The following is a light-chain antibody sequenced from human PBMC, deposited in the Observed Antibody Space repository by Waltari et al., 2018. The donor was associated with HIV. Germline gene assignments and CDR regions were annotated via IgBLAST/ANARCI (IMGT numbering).Light chain of an antibody. V-gene: IGLV2-14*01. Sequence: QSALTQPASVSGSPGPSITISCTGTSSDVGAYYVSWYQHHTGKAPKLIIYEVSNRPSGVSYRFSGSKSGNTATLTISGLLAEDEADYFCSSYISSATPEFGGGTRLTVL. CDR3: SSYISSATPE. CDR1: SSDVGAYY. J-gene: IGLJ3*02. CDR2: EVS.